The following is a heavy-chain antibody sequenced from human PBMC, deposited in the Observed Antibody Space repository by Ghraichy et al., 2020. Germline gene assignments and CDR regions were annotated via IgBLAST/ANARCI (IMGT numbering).Heavy chain of an antibody. J-gene: IGHJ6*02. CDR3: ARDVVPAAPYYYYGMDV. V-gene: IGHV3-30*03. CDR1: GFTFSSYG. CDR2: ISYDGSNK. Sequence: LSLTCAASGFTFSSYGMHWVRQAPGKGLEWVAVISYDGSNKYYADSVKGRFTISRDNSKNTLYLQMNSLRAEDTAVYYCARDVVPAAPYYYYGMDVWGQGTTVTVSS. D-gene: IGHD2-2*01.